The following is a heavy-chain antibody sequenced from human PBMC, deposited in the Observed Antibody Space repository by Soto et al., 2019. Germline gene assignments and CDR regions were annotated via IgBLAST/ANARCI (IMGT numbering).Heavy chain of an antibody. CDR2: IDPSDSYT. Sequence: EVQLVQSGAEVKKPGESLRISCKGSGYSFTSYWISWVRQMPGKGLEWMGRIDPSDSYTKYSPSFQGHVTMSADKSISTAYLQWSSLKASDTAMYYCARLRYDYGDYLWFDPWGQGILVTVSS. V-gene: IGHV5-10-1*03. CDR1: GYSFTSYW. D-gene: IGHD4-17*01. CDR3: ARLRYDYGDYLWFDP. J-gene: IGHJ5*02.